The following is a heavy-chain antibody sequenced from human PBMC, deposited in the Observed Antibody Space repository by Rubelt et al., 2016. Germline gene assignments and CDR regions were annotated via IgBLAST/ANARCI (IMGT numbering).Heavy chain of an antibody. CDR3: ARRCDYFDY. CDR2: ISGSGGST. Sequence: RLSCAASGFTFSSYAMSWVCQAPGKGLEWVSAISGSGGSTYYADSVKGRFTISRDNAKNSLYLQMNSLRVEDTAIYYCARRCDYFDYWGQGTLVPVSS. CDR1: GFTFSSYA. J-gene: IGHJ4*02. D-gene: IGHD3-16*01. V-gene: IGHV3-23*01.